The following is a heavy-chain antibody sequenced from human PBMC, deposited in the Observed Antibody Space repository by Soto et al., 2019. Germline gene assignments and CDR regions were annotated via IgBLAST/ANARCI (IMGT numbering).Heavy chain of an antibody. CDR3: ARAGCDGGSCYTLVGLRYGMDV. Sequence: QVQLVESGGGVVQPGRSLRLSCAASGFTFSSYAMYWVRQAPGKELEWVTVISYDGNNKYYADSVKGRFTISRDNSKNTLYLQMNSLRAEDTAVYYCARAGCDGGSCYTLVGLRYGMDVWGQGTTVTVSS. J-gene: IGHJ6*02. CDR2: ISYDGNNK. D-gene: IGHD2-15*01. CDR1: GFTFSSYA. V-gene: IGHV3-30-3*01.